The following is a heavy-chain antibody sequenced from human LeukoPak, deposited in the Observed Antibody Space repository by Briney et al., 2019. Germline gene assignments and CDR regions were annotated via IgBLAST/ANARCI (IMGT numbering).Heavy chain of an antibody. Sequence: GGTLRLSCAVAGFTSTTFCIGCVSPVPGEVREWVSSIIGIVGSTYYADSVKGRFTISRDNAKNSMYLQMNSRRADATAVYYCARNLWSSRWFDYWGQGTLVTVSS. D-gene: IGHD6-19*01. CDR1: GFTSTTFC. CDR2: IIGIVGST. J-gene: IGHJ4*02. CDR3: ARNLWSSRWFDY. V-gene: IGHV3-21*01.